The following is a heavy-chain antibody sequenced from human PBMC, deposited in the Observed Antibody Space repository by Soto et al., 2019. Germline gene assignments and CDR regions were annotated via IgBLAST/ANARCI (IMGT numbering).Heavy chain of an antibody. V-gene: IGHV3-23*01. J-gene: IGHJ6*03. Sequence: EVQLLESGGGLVQPGGSLRLSCAASGFTFSRYGMAWVRQAPGKGLEWVSVISGNGGGTYYADSVKGRFTISRDNSRDTLYLQMKGLRAEDTAVYYCARPDGDYFYNHMDVWGGGTTISVSS. CDR2: ISGNGGGT. CDR3: ARPDGDYFYNHMDV. CDR1: GFTFSRYG. D-gene: IGHD2-2*01.